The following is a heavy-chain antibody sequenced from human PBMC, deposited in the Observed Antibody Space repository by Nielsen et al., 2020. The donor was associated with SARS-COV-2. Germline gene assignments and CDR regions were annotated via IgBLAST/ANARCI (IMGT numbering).Heavy chain of an antibody. V-gene: IGHV4-31*03. CDR3: ARVRITMIVVVDAFDI. D-gene: IGHD3-22*01. CDR2: IYYTGST. Sequence: SETLSLTCSVSGGSISNDAYHWGWIRQHPGKGLEWLGNIYYTGSTQYHPSLKSRVTLSVDTSKNQFSLKLSSVTAADTAVYYCARVRITMIVVVDAFDIWGQGTMVTVSS. CDR1: GGSISNDAYH. J-gene: IGHJ3*02.